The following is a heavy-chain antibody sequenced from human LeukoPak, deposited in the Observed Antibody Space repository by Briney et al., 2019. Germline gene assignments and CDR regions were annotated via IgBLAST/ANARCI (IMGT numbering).Heavy chain of an antibody. CDR3: AREMLSGWLLSYYYYGMDV. J-gene: IGHJ6*02. CDR1: GFPFSSYS. V-gene: IGHV3-21*01. CDR2: ISSSSSYI. D-gene: IGHD6-19*01. Sequence: GSLSLSYAASGFPFSSYSMNWVRQAPGKGREWVSSISSSSSYIYYADSVKGRFTISRDNAKNSLYLQMNSLRAEDTAVYYCAREMLSGWLLSYYYYGMDVWGQGTTVTVSS.